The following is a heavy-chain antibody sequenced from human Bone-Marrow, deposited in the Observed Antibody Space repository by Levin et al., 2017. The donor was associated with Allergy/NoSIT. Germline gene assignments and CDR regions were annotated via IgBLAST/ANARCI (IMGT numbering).Heavy chain of an antibody. CDR2: VWHDGTKK. Sequence: GESLKISCAASGFTFSNYAMHWVRQAPGKGLDWVSVVWHDGTKKFYADAVRGRFTISRDNSKNTVYLQMNSLSAEDTALYYCAKDKTFPWYGDNKFDSWGQGTLVTVSS. J-gene: IGHJ4*02. V-gene: IGHV3-33*06. CDR3: AKDKTFPWYGDNKFDS. D-gene: IGHD3-10*01. CDR1: GFTFSNYA.